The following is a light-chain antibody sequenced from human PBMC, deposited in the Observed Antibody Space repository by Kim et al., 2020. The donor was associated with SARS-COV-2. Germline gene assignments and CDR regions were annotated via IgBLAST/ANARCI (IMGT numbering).Light chain of an antibody. J-gene: IGKJ1*01. CDR2: GAS. V-gene: IGKV3-20*01. Sequence: SPGERATLSCRASQSIDRSYLAWYQQRLGQAPRLLIYGASSRATGIPDRFSGSGSGTDFTLTINRLEPEDFAVYFCQQCYNSPGTFGQGTKVDIK. CDR1: QSIDRSY. CDR3: QQCYNSPGT.